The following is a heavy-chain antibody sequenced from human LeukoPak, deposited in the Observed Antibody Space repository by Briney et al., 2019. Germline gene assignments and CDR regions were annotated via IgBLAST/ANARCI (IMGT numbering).Heavy chain of an antibody. J-gene: IGHJ4*02. CDR1: GFTVSSNY. CDR2: IYSGGTT. Sequence: GGSLRLSCAASGFTVSSNYMSWVRQAPGKGLEWVSVIYSGGTTYYADSVKGRFTISRDNSKNTLYLQMNSLRAEDTAVYYCARGGYGNYFDYWGQGTLVTVSS. CDR3: ARGGYGNYFDY. D-gene: IGHD6-25*01. V-gene: IGHV3-53*01.